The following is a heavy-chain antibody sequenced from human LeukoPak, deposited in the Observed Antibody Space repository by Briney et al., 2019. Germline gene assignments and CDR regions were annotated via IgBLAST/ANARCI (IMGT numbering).Heavy chain of an antibody. V-gene: IGHV3-53*01. D-gene: IGHD6-13*01. CDR1: GFTVSSNY. Sequence: GGSLRLSCAASGFTVSSNYMSWVRQAPGKGLEWVSVIYSGGSTYYADSVKGRFTISRDNSKNTLYLQMNSLRAEDTAVYYCAREAAAGDDAFDIWGQGTMVTVSS. CDR3: AREAAAGDDAFDI. CDR2: IYSGGST. J-gene: IGHJ3*02.